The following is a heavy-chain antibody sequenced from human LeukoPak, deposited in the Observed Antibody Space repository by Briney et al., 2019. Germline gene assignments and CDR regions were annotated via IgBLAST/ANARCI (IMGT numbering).Heavy chain of an antibody. CDR2: ISSDGSRT. CDR3: ARDRGSSGHEAYMDV. J-gene: IGHJ6*03. Sequence: GGSLRLSCAPSVFTVISYSLNWVRQAPRKGLVWVSRISSDGSRTTYADSVKVRFTISKDNAKNTLYLQMNSLRAEDTAVYYCARDRGSSGHEAYMDVWGKGTTVTVSS. CDR1: VFTVISYS. V-gene: IGHV3-74*01. D-gene: IGHD6-19*01.